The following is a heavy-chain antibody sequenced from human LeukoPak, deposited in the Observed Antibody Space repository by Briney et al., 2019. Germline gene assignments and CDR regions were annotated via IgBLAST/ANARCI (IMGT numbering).Heavy chain of an antibody. V-gene: IGHV3-30-3*01. CDR2: ISYDGSNK. CDR3: ASIGWGVPPQYNEDYYDSSGYYYFFDY. Sequence: PGGSLRLSCAASGFTFSSYAMHWVRQAPGKGLEWVAVISYDGSNKYYADSVKGRFTISRDNSKNTLYLQMNSLRAEDTAVYCCASIGWGVPPQYNEDYYDSSGYYYFFDYWGQGTLVTVSS. CDR1: GFTFSSYA. J-gene: IGHJ4*02. D-gene: IGHD3-22*01.